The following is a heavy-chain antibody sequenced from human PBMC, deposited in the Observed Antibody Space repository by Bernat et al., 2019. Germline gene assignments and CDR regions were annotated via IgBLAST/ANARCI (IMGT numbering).Heavy chain of an antibody. Sequence: QVQLVQSGAEVKKPGASVKVSCKVSGYTLTELSMHWVRQAPGKGLEWMGGFDPEDGETIYAQKFQGRGTMTEDTSTDTAYMELSSLGSEDTAVYYCARKGRSRARSKLAQWLVPGVRSGDDAFDIWGQGTMVTVSS. D-gene: IGHD6-19*01. CDR3: ARKGRSRARSKLAQWLVPGVRSGDDAFDI. CDR2: FDPEDGET. CDR1: GYTLTELS. V-gene: IGHV1-24*01. J-gene: IGHJ3*02.